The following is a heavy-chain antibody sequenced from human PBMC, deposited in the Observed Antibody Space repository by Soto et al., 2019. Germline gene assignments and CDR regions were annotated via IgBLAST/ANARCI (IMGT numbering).Heavy chain of an antibody. Sequence: PGGSLRLSCAGSGFRFRDYAMGWVRQAPGRGLEWVAFISDGGRSTYYADSVKGRFTISRGNSKNTLYLQMNSLRAEDTAMYYCAKDAPYYYDSSGYYGPFGYWGQGTLVTVSS. J-gene: IGHJ4*02. D-gene: IGHD3-22*01. CDR3: AKDAPYYYDSSGYYGPFGY. V-gene: IGHV3-23*01. CDR1: GFRFRDYA. CDR2: ISDGGRST.